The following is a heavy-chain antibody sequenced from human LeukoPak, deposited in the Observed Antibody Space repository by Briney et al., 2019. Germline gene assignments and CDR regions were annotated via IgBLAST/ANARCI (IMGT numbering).Heavy chain of an antibody. Sequence: PSETLSLTCTVSGGSISSSNYSWGWIRQPPGKGLEWIGNIYYSGNTYYNPSLKGRVTISVDTSKNQFSLKLSSVTAADTAVYYCARRMASNYAGIDYWGQGTLVTVSS. D-gene: IGHD4-11*01. J-gene: IGHJ4*02. CDR3: ARRMASNYAGIDY. CDR2: IYYSGNT. V-gene: IGHV4-39*01. CDR1: GGSISSSNYS.